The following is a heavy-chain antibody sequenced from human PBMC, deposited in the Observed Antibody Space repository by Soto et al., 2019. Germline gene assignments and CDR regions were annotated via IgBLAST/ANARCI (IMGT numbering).Heavy chain of an antibody. CDR1: TFNSYS. V-gene: IGHV3-21*06. CDR3: TGDPGGSYGSWFDP. J-gene: IGHJ5*02. Sequence: EVQLVESGGGLVKPGGSLRLSCTFTFNSYSLNWVRQAPGKGLEWVSSISSGSAYIKYADSVKGRFTISRDNANNLLYPQMSRLRVDDTAVYLWTGDPGGSYGSWFDPWGQGTLVTVSS. CDR2: ISSGSAYI. D-gene: IGHD1-26*01.